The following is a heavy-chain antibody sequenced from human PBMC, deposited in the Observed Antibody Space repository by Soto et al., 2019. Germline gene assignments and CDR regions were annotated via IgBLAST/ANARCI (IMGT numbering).Heavy chain of an antibody. CDR2: IIPIFGTA. J-gene: IGHJ5*02. Sequence: SVKVSCKASGGTFSSYAISWVRQAPGQGLEWMGGIIPIFGTANYAQKFQGRVTITADKSTSTAYMELSSLRSEDTAVYYCARSRGHDDFWSGYSNWFDPWGQGTLVTVSS. CDR1: GGTFSSYA. V-gene: IGHV1-69*06. D-gene: IGHD3-3*01. CDR3: ARSRGHDDFWSGYSNWFDP.